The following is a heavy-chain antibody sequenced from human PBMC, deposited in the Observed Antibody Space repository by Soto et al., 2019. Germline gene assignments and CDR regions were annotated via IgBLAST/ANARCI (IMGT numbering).Heavy chain of an antibody. CDR1: GFTFSSYA. D-gene: IGHD1-7*01. CDR3: AKGGTGTTGGYYYGMDV. Sequence: GGSLRLSCAASGFTFSSYAMSWVRQAPGKGLEWVSAISGSGGSTYYADSVKGRFTISRDNSKNTLYLQMNSLRAEDTAVYYCAKGGTGTTGGYYYGMDVWGQGTTVTSP. J-gene: IGHJ6*02. CDR2: ISGSGGST. V-gene: IGHV3-23*01.